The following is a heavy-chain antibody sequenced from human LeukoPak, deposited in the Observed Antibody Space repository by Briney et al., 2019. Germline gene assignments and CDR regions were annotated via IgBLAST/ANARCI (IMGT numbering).Heavy chain of an antibody. CDR3: AKAYGYSGS. CDR1: GFTFSSYG. J-gene: IGHJ5*02. Sequence: GGSLRLSCAASGFTFSSYGMHWVRQAPGKGLEWVAVISYDGSNKYYADSVKGRFTISRDNSKNTLYLQMNSLRAEDTAVYYCAKAYGYSGSWGQGTLVTVSS. V-gene: IGHV3-30*18. D-gene: IGHD5-12*01. CDR2: ISYDGSNK.